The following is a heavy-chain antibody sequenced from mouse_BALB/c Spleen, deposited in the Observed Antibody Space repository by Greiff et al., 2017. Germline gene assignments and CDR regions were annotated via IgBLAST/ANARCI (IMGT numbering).Heavy chain of an antibody. Sequence: LKQPGSELVRPGASVKLSCKASGYTFTSYWMHWVKQRPGQGLEWIGNIYPGSGSTNYDEKFKSKATLTVDTSSSTAYMQLSSLTSEDSAVYYCTRFYGAYWGQGTLVTVSA. D-gene: IGHD1-1*01. V-gene: IGHV1S22*01. CDR1: GYTFTSYW. J-gene: IGHJ3*01. CDR2: IYPGSGST. CDR3: TRFYGAY.